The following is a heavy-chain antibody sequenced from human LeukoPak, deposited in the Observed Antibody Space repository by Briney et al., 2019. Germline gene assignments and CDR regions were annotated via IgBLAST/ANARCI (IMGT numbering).Heavy chain of an antibody. CDR1: GYTFSSYG. CDR2: ISAYNGNT. D-gene: IGHD2-15*01. J-gene: IGHJ4*02. Sequence: GASVNVSCMASGYTFSSYGISWVRQAPGQGLEWLGYISAYNGNTNYAQKVQGRITMTTDTSTSTAYMGMRSLRSDDTAVYYCARDCSGSSCYWIHWGQGTLVTVSS. CDR3: ARDCSGSSCYWIH. V-gene: IGHV1-18*01.